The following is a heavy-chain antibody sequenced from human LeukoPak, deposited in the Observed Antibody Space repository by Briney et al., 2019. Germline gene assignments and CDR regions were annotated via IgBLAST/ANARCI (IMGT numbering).Heavy chain of an antibody. CDR2: ISGSGGST. Sequence: GGSLRLSCAASGFTVSSNYMSWVRQAPGKGLEWVSAISGSGGSTYYADSVKGRFTISRDNSKNTLYLQMNSLRAEDTAVYYCAKDGYSGSYPRTDYWGQGTLVTVSS. D-gene: IGHD1-26*01. J-gene: IGHJ4*02. CDR1: GFTVSSNY. CDR3: AKDGYSGSYPRTDY. V-gene: IGHV3-23*01.